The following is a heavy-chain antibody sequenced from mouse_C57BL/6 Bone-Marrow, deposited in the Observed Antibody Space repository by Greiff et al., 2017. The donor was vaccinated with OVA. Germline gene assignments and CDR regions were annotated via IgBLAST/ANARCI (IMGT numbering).Heavy chain of an antibody. V-gene: IGHV1-84*01. J-gene: IGHJ2*01. CDR3: ARGDWDYFDY. CDR1: GYTFTDYY. CDR2: IYPGSGKT. Sequence: QVQLQQSGPELVKPGASVKISCKASGYTFTDYYINWVKQRPGQGLDWIGWIYPGSGKTKNNEKLQCTATLTVDTSSSTAYMQLSSLTSEDSAVYFCARGDWDYFDYWGQGTTLTVSS. D-gene: IGHD4-1*01.